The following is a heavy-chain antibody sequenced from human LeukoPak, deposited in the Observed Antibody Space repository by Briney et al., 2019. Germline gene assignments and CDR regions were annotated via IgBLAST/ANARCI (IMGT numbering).Heavy chain of an antibody. J-gene: IGHJ4*02. CDR1: GFTFSSYG. CDR2: ISYDGSNK. D-gene: IGHD6-6*01. CDR3: AKDVYSSSSFDY. V-gene: IGHV3-30*18. Sequence: GGSLRLSCAASGFTFSSYGMHWVRQAPGKGLEWVAVISYDGSNKYYADSVKGRFTIFRDNSKNTLYLQMNSLRAEDTAVYYCAKDVYSSSSFDYWGQGTLVTVSS.